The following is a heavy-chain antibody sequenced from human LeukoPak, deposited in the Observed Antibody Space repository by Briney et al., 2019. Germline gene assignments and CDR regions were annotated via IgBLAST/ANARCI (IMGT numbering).Heavy chain of an antibody. CDR1: GFTFSDYY. J-gene: IGHJ6*02. V-gene: IGHV3-11*05. Sequence: PGGSLRLSCAASGFTFSDYYMSWIRQAPGKGLEWVSYISSSSSYTNYADSVKGRFTISRDNAKNSLYLQMNSLRAEDTAVYYCARDIVPAAIEPYYSYGMDVWGQGTTVTVSS. D-gene: IGHD2-2*02. CDR3: ARDIVPAAIEPYYSYGMDV. CDR2: ISSSSSYT.